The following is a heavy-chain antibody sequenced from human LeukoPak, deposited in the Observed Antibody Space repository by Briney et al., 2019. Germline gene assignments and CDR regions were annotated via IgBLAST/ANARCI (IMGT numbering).Heavy chain of an antibody. CDR3: ARGNILTGYCFDF. J-gene: IGHJ4*02. D-gene: IGHD3-9*01. V-gene: IGHV4-34*01. Sequence: SETLSLTCAVYGGSITGYYWSWIRQTPGRELEWVGEIHYTGATSYNPSLKSRATISTDTSKNQFSLRLSSVTAADTAVYYCARGNILTGYCFDFWGQGALVTVSS. CDR1: GGSITGYY. CDR2: IHYTGAT.